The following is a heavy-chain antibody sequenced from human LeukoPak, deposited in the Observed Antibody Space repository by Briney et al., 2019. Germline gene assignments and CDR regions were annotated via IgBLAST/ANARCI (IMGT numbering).Heavy chain of an antibody. J-gene: IGHJ4*02. D-gene: IGHD4-17*01. V-gene: IGHV3-66*01. CDR1: GFTVSSNY. CDR3: ARSDYGDFGY. Sequence: GGSLRLSCAASGFTVSSNYMSWVRQAPGKGLEWVSVIYSGGSTYYADSVKGRFTTSRDNSKNTLYLQMNSLRAEDTAVYYCARSDYGDFGYWGQGTLVTVSS. CDR2: IYSGGST.